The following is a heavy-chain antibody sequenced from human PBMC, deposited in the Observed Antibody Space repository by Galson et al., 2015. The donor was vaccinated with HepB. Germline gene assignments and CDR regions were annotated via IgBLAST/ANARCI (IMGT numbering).Heavy chain of an antibody. CDR2: INAGDGST. J-gene: IGHJ3*02. CDR3: ARAYYYDSSGPYYDAFDM. V-gene: IGHV1-3*01. Sequence: SVKVYCKASGFPFTSYSTHWVRQAPGQRFEWMGWINAGDGSTKYSQDFQGRVTITRDTPATTAYMELRSPRSEDTAVYYCARAYYYDSSGPYYDAFDMWGQVTMVTVSS. CDR1: GFPFTSYS. D-gene: IGHD3-22*01.